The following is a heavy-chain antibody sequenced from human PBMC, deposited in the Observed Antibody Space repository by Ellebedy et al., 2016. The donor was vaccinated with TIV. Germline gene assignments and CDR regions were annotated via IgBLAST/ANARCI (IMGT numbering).Heavy chain of an antibody. V-gene: IGHV3-30*02. CDR2: IRYDGSNK. CDR3: AKDWWYDYVWGSYPPQDLTRDY. CDR1: GFTVSSNY. J-gene: IGHJ4*02. Sequence: GGSLRLSCAASGFTVSSNYMHWVRQAPGKGLEWVAFIRYDGSNKYYADSVKGRFTISRDNSKNTLYLQMNSLRAEDTAVYYCAKDWWYDYVWGSYPPQDLTRDYWGQGTLVTVSS. D-gene: IGHD3-16*01.